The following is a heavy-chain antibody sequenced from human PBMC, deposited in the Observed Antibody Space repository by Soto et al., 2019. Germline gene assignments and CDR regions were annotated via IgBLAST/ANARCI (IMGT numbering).Heavy chain of an antibody. CDR3: ARGLYSGSYYVVGY. V-gene: IGHV3-30-3*01. CDR2: ISYDGSNK. CDR1: GFTFSSYA. D-gene: IGHD1-26*01. J-gene: IGHJ4*02. Sequence: PGGSLRLSCAASGFTFSSYAMHWVRQAPGKGLEWVAVISYDGSNKYYADSVKGRFTISRDNSKNTLYLQMNSLRAEDTAVYYCARGLYSGSYYVVGYWGQGTLVTVSS.